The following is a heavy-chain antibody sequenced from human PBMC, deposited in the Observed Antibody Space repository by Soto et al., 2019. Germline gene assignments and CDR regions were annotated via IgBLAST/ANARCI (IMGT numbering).Heavy chain of an antibody. CDR3: AKARIAVAVTYYYYGMDV. CDR1: GFTFSSYG. CDR2: ISYDGSNK. V-gene: IGHV3-30*18. D-gene: IGHD6-19*01. Sequence: HPGGSLRLSCAASGFTFSSYGMHWVRQAPGKGLEWVAVISYDGSNKYYADSVKGRFTTSRDNSKNTLYLQMNSLRAEDTAVYYCAKARIAVAVTYYYYGMDVWGQGTTVTVSS. J-gene: IGHJ6*02.